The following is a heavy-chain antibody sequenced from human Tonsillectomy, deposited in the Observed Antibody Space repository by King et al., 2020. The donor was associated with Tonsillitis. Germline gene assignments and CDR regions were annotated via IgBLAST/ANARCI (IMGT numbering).Heavy chain of an antibody. Sequence: QLVQSGAEVKKPGASVKVSCKASGYTFTRYGISWVRQAPGQGLEWMGWISAYNGHTNYAQKLQGRVTMTTDTSTSTAYLKRMTLGSDDTAMYYCARATINSGWCPFDYWGQGSLVPVPS. CDR3: ARATINSGWCPFDY. CDR2: ISAYNGHT. J-gene: IGHJ4*02. D-gene: IGHD6-19*01. V-gene: IGHV1-18*01. CDR1: GYTFTRYG.